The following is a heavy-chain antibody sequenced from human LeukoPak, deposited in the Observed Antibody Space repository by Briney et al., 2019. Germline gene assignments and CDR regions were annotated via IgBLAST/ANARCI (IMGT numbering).Heavy chain of an antibody. CDR3: ARVLVGATIDY. CDR2: IYYSGST. J-gene: IGHJ4*02. D-gene: IGHD1-26*01. V-gene: IGHV4-59*12. Sequence: PPETLSLTCTVSGGSISSYYWSWIRQPPGKGLEWIGYIYYSGSTNYNPSLKSRVTISVDTSKNQFSLKLSSVTAADTAVYYCARVLVGATIDYWGQGTLVTVSS. CDR1: GGSISSYY.